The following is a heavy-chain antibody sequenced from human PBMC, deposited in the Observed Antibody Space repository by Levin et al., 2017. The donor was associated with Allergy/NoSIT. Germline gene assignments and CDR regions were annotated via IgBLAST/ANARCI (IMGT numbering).Heavy chain of an antibody. Sequence: GESLKISCAASGFTFSSYWMSWVRQAPGKGLEWVANIKQDGSEKYYVDSVKGRFTISRDNAKNSLYLQMNSLRAEDTAVYYCARRQDYYGSGSQGTFDPWGQGTLVTVSS. CDR2: IKQDGSEK. CDR3: ARRQDYYGSGSQGTFDP. CDR1: GFTFSSYW. D-gene: IGHD3-10*01. V-gene: IGHV3-7*01. J-gene: IGHJ5*02.